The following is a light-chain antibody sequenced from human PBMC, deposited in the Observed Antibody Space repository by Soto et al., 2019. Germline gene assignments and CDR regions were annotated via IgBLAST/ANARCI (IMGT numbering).Light chain of an antibody. V-gene: IGKV1-5*01. CDR2: DVS. Sequence: DTQMTQSPPTLPASVGDRVTITCRASQSINRWLAWYQQKPGKAPKLLIYDVSTLQSGVPSRFSSSGSETEFTLTISSLQPDDFATYYCQQYNAYYTFGQGTKVEIK. CDR1: QSINRW. J-gene: IGKJ2*01. CDR3: QQYNAYYT.